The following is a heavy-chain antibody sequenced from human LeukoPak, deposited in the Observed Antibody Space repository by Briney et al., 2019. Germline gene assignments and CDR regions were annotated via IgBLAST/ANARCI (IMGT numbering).Heavy chain of an antibody. CDR2: INHSGST. CDR3: ARSHSSGWYLELDP. V-gene: IGHV4-34*01. CDR1: GGSFSGYY. Sequence: SETLSLTCAVHGGSFSGYYWSWIRQPPGKGLEWIGEINHSGSTNYNPSLKSRVTISVDTSKNQFSLKLSSVTAADTAVYYCARSHSSGWYLELDPWGQGTLVTVSS. D-gene: IGHD6-19*01. J-gene: IGHJ5*02.